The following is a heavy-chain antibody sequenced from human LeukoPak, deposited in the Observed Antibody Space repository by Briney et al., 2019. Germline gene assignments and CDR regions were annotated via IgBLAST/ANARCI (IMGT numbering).Heavy chain of an antibody. Sequence: PSETLSLTCAVYGGSFSGYYWTWIRQPPGKGLEWIGHIYYTGSTEYNPSLKSRVTISVDTSQNQFSLKVNSVTAADTAVYFCARGDGWGDAVDGMGYWGQGTLVTVSS. J-gene: IGHJ4*02. CDR2: IYYTGST. V-gene: IGHV4-34*11. CDR1: GGSFSGYY. CDR3: ARGDGWGDAVDGMGY. D-gene: IGHD6-19*01.